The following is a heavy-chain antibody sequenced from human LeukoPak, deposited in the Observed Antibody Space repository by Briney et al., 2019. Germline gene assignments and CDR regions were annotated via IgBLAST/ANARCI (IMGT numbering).Heavy chain of an antibody. CDR3: ARADIVVVVAPNWFDP. CDR2: INPNSGGT. CDR1: GYTLTGYY. Sequence: ASVKVSCKASGYTLTGYYMHWVRQARGQGLEWMGWINPNSGGTNYAQKFQGRVTMTRDTSISTAYMELSRLRSDDAAVYYCARADIVVVVAPNWFDPWGQGTLDTVSS. J-gene: IGHJ5*02. D-gene: IGHD2-15*01. V-gene: IGHV1-2*02.